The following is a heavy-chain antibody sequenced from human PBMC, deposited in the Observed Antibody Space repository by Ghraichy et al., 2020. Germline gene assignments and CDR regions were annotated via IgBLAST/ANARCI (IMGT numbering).Heavy chain of an antibody. CDR2: ITGSGYNT. V-gene: IGHV3-23*01. Sequence: GGSLRLSCAASGFTFTTNAMTWVRQAPGKGLEWVSTITGSGYNTLYADSVKGRFRISRDNSKNALSLQMNSLRADDTALYYCAKVSDFWTGYYESWGQGTLVTVSS. D-gene: IGHD3/OR15-3a*01. CDR1: GFTFTTNA. CDR3: AKVSDFWTGYYES. J-gene: IGHJ5*02.